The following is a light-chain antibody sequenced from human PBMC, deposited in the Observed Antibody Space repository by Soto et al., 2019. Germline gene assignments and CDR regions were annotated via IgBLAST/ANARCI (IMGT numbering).Light chain of an antibody. J-gene: IGLJ3*02. CDR2: SNN. V-gene: IGLV1-44*01. CDR3: AAWDDSLNGYWV. Sequence: QSVLTQPPSASGTPGQRVTISCSGSSSNIGSNPVNWYQQLPGTAPKLLIYSNNQRPSGVPDRISGSKSGTSASLAISGRQSEDEADDYCAAWDDSLNGYWVFGGGTKLTVL. CDR1: SSNIGSNP.